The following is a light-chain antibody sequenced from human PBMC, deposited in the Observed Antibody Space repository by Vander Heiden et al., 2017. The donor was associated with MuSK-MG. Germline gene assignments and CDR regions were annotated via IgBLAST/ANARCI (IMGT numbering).Light chain of an antibody. CDR2: WAS. CDR3: QQHYCDLAYT. Sequence: DIVMTQSPDSLAVSLGERATINCKSSQSVLYSSNNKNYLAWYQQKPGQPPKLLIYWASTRESGVPDRFSGSGYGTDFTLTISSLQAEDVAVYYCQQHYCDLAYTFGPGTKMEIK. V-gene: IGKV4-1*01. J-gene: IGKJ2*01. CDR1: QSVLYSSNNKNY.